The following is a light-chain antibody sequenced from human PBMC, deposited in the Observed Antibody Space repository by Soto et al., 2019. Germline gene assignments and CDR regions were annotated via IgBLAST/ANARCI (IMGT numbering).Light chain of an antibody. CDR2: GAS. V-gene: IGKV1-39*01. J-gene: IGKJ1*01. CDR1: QNISTY. CDR3: QQSYNTPRT. Sequence: DIQMTQSPSFLSASVGDRVTITCRASQNISTYLNWYQQKPGRAPKPLIYGASSLHSGVPSRFGGGGSGTEFTFTISSLQPEDIRTYYCQQSYNTPRTFGQGTKLE.